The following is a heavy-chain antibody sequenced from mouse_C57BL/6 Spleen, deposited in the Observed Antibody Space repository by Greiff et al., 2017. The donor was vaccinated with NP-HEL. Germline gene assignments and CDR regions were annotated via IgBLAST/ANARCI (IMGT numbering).Heavy chain of an antibody. D-gene: IGHD2-3*01. CDR1: GYTFTSYW. CDR3: ARTDGYYEGAMDY. V-gene: IGHV1-69*01. Sequence: QVHVKQPGAELVMPGASVKLSCKASGYTFTSYWMHWVKQRPGQGLEWIGEIDPSDSYTNYNQKFKGKSTLTVDKSSSTAYMQLSSLTSEDSAVYYCARTDGYYEGAMDYWGQGTSVTVSS. J-gene: IGHJ4*01. CDR2: IDPSDSYT.